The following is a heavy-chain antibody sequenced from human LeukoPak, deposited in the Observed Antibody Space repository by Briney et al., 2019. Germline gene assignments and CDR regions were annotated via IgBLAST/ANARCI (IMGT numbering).Heavy chain of an antibody. D-gene: IGHD1-26*01. J-gene: IGHJ4*02. CDR1: GFTFSSYG. V-gene: IGHV3-30*18. CDR3: AKPSYGGSYYKVASFVS. Sequence: PGGTLRLSCAASGFTFSSYGMHWVRQAPGKGLEWVAVISYSGSNKYYADSVKGRFTISRDNSKNTLYLQMTSLRAEDTAVYYCAKPSYGGSYYKVASFVSWGQGPLAIVSS. CDR2: ISYSGSNK.